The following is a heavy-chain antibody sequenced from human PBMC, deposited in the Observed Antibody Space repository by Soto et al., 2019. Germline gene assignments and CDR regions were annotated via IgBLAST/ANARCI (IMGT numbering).Heavy chain of an antibody. CDR1: GFTFSSYA. CDR2: ISGSGGST. V-gene: IGHV3-23*01. D-gene: IGHD6-19*01. CDR3: AKDLRGIAVADY. J-gene: IGHJ4*02. Sequence: LRLSCAASGFTFSSYAMSWVRQAPGKGLEWVSAISGSGGSTYYADSVKGRFTIFRDNSKNTLYLQMNSLRAEDTAVYYCAKDLRGIAVADYWGQGTLVTVSS.